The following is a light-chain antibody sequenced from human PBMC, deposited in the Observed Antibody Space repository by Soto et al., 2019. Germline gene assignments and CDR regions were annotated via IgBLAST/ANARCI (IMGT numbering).Light chain of an antibody. Sequence: SYELTQPPSVSVAPGQTARITCGGNNIGSKGVHWYQQKPGQAPVVVVYDDSDRPSGIPERFSGSNSANTATLSISRVEAGDEADYYCQVWDSSSDHWVFGGGTKVTVL. V-gene: IGLV3-21*02. CDR2: DDS. J-gene: IGLJ3*02. CDR3: QVWDSSSDHWV. CDR1: NIGSKG.